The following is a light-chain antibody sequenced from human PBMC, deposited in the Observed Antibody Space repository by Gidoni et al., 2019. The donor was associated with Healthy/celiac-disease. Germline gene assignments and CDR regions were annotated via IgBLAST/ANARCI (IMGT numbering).Light chain of an antibody. CDR1: QSVSSSY. J-gene: IGKJ4*01. V-gene: IGKV3-20*01. CDR2: GAS. Sequence: DIVLTQSPGTLSLSPGERATLSCRASQSVSSSYLAGYQQKPGQAPRLLIDGASSRATGIPDRGSGSGSGTDFTLTISRLEPEDFAVYYCQQYGSSPPLTFGGGTKVEIK. CDR3: QQYGSSPPLT.